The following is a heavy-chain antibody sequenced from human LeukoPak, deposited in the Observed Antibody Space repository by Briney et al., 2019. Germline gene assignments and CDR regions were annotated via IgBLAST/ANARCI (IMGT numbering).Heavy chain of an antibody. CDR2: IRPSGDNT. J-gene: IGHJ5*02. V-gene: IGHV3-23*01. D-gene: IGHD6-19*01. Sequence: GGSLRLSCTVSGFTVSTNSMSWVRQAPGRGLEWVSSIRPSGDNTYYGDSVKGRFTISRDNSKNTVYLQMNNMRVDDTAVYYCARVAGWHWFDPWGQGTLVTVSS. CDR1: GFTVSTNS. CDR3: ARVAGWHWFDP.